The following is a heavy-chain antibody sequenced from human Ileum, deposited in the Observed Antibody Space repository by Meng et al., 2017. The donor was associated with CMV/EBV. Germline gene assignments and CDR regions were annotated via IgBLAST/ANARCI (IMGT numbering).Heavy chain of an antibody. CDR1: GYAFTSSD. D-gene: IGHD6-19*01. Sequence: QVQLVQSGAEVKKPGASVKVSCKASGYAFTSSDVNWVRQATGQGLEWMGWMSPNTGNTGYAHKFKGRVTMTRNTSISTAYMELSSLRSEDTAVYYCARVLVAGRAEYHYWGQGTLVTVSS. CDR3: ARVLVAGRAEYHY. V-gene: IGHV1-8*01. J-gene: IGHJ4*02. CDR2: MSPNTGNT.